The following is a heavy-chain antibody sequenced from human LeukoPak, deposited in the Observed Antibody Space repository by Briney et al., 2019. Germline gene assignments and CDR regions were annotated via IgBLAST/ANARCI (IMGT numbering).Heavy chain of an antibody. CDR1: GFTFNSFA. CDR3: ARSFYSSGWKSFDY. J-gene: IGHJ4*02. Sequence: PGGSLRLSCATSGFTFNSFAMSWVRQAPGKGLEWVSGISGSGDITSYADSVKGRFTISRDNAKNSLYLQMNSLRDEDTAMYYCARSFYSSGWKSFDYWGPGTLVTVSS. CDR2: ISGSGDIT. V-gene: IGHV3-23*01. D-gene: IGHD6-19*01.